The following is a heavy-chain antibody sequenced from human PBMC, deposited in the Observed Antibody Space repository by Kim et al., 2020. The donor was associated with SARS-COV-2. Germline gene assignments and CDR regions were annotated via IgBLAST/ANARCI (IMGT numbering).Heavy chain of an antibody. CDR3: ARDKGGYSYGGLGY. V-gene: IGHV3-33*01. CDR1: GFSFRSYG. J-gene: IGHJ4*02. Sequence: GGSLRHSCAVSGFSFRSYGMHWVRQAPGKGLEWVAAIWHDGSNTNYIDSVKGRFTISRDNSKHTLYLQMNNLRAEDTAVYYCARDKGGYSYGGLGYWGQGTLVTVSS. CDR2: IWHDGSNT. D-gene: IGHD5-18*01.